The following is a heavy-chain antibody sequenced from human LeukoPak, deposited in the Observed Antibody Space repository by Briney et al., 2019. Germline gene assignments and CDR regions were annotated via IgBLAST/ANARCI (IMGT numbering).Heavy chain of an antibody. CDR2: INSDGSTT. D-gene: IGHD3-9*01. Sequence: GGSLRLSCAASGFTFNNYWMHWVRHAPGKGLVWVSRINSDGSTTAYAGFVKGRFTFSRDDAKNTLCLQMNSLTAEDTAVYYCARGAAGYYPINYWGQGTLVTVSS. J-gene: IGHJ4*02. CDR3: ARGAAGYYPINY. V-gene: IGHV3-74*01. CDR1: GFTFNNYW.